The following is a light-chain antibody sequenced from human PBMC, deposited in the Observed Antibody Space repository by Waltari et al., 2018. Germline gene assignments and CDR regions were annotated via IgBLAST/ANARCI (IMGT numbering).Light chain of an antibody. CDR1: QSVTRA. Sequence: IALTQSPGTLSLSPGESATLSCRTSQSVTRALAWYQQKPGQAPRLLIDGATNRATGIPDRFSGSGSETDFSLTISSLEPEDFAVYYCQHYLRLPVTFGQGTKVEVK. CDR3: QHYLRLPVT. J-gene: IGKJ1*01. CDR2: GAT. V-gene: IGKV3-20*01.